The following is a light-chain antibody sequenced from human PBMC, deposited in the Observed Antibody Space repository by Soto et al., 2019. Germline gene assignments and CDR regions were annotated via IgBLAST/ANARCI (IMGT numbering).Light chain of an antibody. CDR1: QGISSF. CDR3: QQYSSYPYT. V-gene: IGKV1-16*01. CDR2: LAS. J-gene: IGKJ2*01. Sequence: DIQMTQSPSSLSASVGDRVTITCRASQGISSFLAWFQQKPGKAPKSLIYLASTLQSGVPSTFSGSGSGTHFTHTISSLQPEDFGTYYCQQYSSYPYTFGQGTKLEI.